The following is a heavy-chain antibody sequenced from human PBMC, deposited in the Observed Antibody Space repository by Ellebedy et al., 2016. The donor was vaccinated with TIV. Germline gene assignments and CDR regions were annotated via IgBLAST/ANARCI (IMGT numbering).Heavy chain of an antibody. CDR3: AKVGASDDLFDY. CDR1: GFTFSGYW. J-gene: IGHJ4*02. Sequence: GGSLRLXXAASGFTFSGYWMTWVRQAPGKGLEWVANIRQDGSEKYYVDPVKGRFTISRDDSKNTLYLQMNSLRAEDKAVYYCAKVGASDDLFDYWGQGTLVTVSS. D-gene: IGHD1-26*01. V-gene: IGHV3-7*03. CDR2: IRQDGSEK.